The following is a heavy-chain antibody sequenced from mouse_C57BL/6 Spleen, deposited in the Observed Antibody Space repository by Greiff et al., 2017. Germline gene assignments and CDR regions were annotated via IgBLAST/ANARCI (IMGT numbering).Heavy chain of an antibody. V-gene: IGHV1-59*01. Sequence: QVQLQQPGAELVRPGTSVKLSCKASGYTFTSYWMHWVKQRPGQGLEWIGVIYPSDSYTNYNQKFKGKATLTVDTSSSTAYMQLSSLTSEDSAVYYCARRDDSNYDYAMDYWGQGTSVTVSS. CDR3: ARRDDSNYDYAMDY. J-gene: IGHJ4*01. D-gene: IGHD2-5*01. CDR1: GYTFTSYW. CDR2: IYPSDSYT.